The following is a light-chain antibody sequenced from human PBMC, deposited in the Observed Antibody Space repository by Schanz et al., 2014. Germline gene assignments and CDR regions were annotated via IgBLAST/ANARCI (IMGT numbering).Light chain of an antibody. CDR2: DVT. CDR3: SSNGGVNIYV. Sequence: QSALIQPPSVSGSPGQSVTISCTGTSSDIGRYNYVSWYQHHPGKAPKLLIYDVTKRPSGVPDRFSGSKSGNTASLTVSGLQAEDEADYYCSSNGGVNIYVFGTGTKLTVL. J-gene: IGLJ1*01. CDR1: SSDIGRYNY. V-gene: IGLV2-8*01.